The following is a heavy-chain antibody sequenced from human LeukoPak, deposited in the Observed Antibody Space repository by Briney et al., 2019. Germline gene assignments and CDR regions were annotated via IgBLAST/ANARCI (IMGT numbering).Heavy chain of an antibody. Sequence: ASVKVSCKASGYTFTSYYMHWERQAPGQGLEWMGIINPSGDSTSFAQKFQGRVTMTRDMSTSTVYMELSSLRSEDTAVYYCARARYSSSSPYYYYYMDVWGKGTTVTVSS. J-gene: IGHJ6*03. V-gene: IGHV1-46*01. CDR1: GYTFTSYY. CDR2: INPSGDST. D-gene: IGHD6-6*01. CDR3: ARARYSSSSPYYYYYMDV.